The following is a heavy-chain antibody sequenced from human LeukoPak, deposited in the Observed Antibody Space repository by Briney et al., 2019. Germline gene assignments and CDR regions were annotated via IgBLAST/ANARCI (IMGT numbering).Heavy chain of an antibody. Sequence: SETLSLTCSVSAGSIGSYYWSWIRQPAGKGLEWIGRIYTTGGTDYNRSLKTRVTMSVDTSKNQFSLKLSSVTAADTAVYYCAREGIAVPSSTGGFDLWGRGTLVSVSS. V-gene: IGHV4-4*07. CDR3: AREGIAVPSSTGGFDL. D-gene: IGHD6-19*01. CDR2: IYTTGGT. J-gene: IGHJ2*01. CDR1: AGSIGSYY.